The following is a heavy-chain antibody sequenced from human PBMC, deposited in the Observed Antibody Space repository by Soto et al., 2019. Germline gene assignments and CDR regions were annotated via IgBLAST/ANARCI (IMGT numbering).Heavy chain of an antibody. J-gene: IGHJ6*02. CDR1: GGSFSGYY. CDR3: ARGPRCINTSCSNDYFHFGLDD. CDR2: INHSGRT. D-gene: IGHD2-2*01. Sequence: QVQLQQWGAGLLKPSETLSLTCAVNGGSFSGYYWSWIRQPPGRGLEWIGEINHSGRTNLNPSLKSRVSTSVDTSKNHFSLRLSYLTAADTAVYYSARGPRCINTSCSNDYFHFGLDDWGQGTTVTFSS. V-gene: IGHV4-34*01.